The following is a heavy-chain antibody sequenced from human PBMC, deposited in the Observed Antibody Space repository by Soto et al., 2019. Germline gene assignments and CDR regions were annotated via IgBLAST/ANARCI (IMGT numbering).Heavy chain of an antibody. CDR3: EVTTGY. V-gene: IGHV1-8*01. Sequence: GASVKVSCKTSGYTFTDYDINWVRQAPGQGLEWMGWVSPDSGNSGYAKQFQGRVTMTRDTSISTVYMELNSLTSEDTAVYYCEVTTGYWGQGAMVTVSS. J-gene: IGHJ4*02. D-gene: IGHD2-2*03. CDR2: VSPDSGNS. CDR1: GYTFTDYD.